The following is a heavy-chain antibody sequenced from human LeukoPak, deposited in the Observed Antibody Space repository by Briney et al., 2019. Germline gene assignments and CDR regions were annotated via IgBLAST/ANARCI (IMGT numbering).Heavy chain of an antibody. CDR3: VRASGPFDI. CDR1: GFTFSTYS. D-gene: IGHD3-10*01. CDR2: ISSRNSYI. Sequence: GGSLTLSCAASGFTFSTYSMHLLRLAPGKGLECVSCISSRNSYIYYTDSVQGRFPISRDDAKNSLYLQMNSLRAEDTAVYYCVRASGPFDIWGQGTMVTVSS. J-gene: IGHJ3*02. V-gene: IGHV3-21*01.